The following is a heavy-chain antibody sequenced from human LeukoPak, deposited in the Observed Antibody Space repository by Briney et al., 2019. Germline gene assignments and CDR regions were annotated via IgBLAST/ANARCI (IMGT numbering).Heavy chain of an antibody. J-gene: IGHJ6*02. CDR1: GGSISSGVYY. Sequence: SQTLSLTCSVSGGSISSGVYYWTWIRQHPGSGLVWIGFVYYSGNTYYNPSLKSRVTISVDTSKNQFSLKVSSMTAADTAVYYCARDRGSRGMDVWGQGTTVTVSS. CDR3: ARDRGSRGMDV. CDR2: VYYSGNT. D-gene: IGHD1-1*01. V-gene: IGHV4-31*03.